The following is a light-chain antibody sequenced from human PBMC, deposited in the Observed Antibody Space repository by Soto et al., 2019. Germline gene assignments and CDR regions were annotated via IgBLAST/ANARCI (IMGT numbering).Light chain of an antibody. V-gene: IGLV1-51*02. CDR3: GTWDSSLSIFV. Sequence: QSVLTQPPSVSAAPGQKVTMSCSGGSSKIGNYYVSWQQQFPGTAHKLLIYENDKRPSGIPDRFYGSKSGTSATMGITRLQTGDEADYYCGTWDSSLSIFVFGTGTKGTVL. J-gene: IGLJ1*01. CDR2: END. CDR1: SSKIGNYY.